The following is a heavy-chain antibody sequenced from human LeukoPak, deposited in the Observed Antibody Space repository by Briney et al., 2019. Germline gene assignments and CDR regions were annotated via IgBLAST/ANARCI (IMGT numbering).Heavy chain of an antibody. J-gene: IGHJ3*02. D-gene: IGHD2-15*01. V-gene: IGHV4-59*12. CDR2: IFYSGST. CDR3: ARSRGGSPPGAFDI. CDR1: GGSISSYY. Sequence: SETLSLTCTVSGGSISSYYWGWVRQPPGKALEWIGNIFYSGSTYYSPSLKSRVTISTDTSRNQFSLKLSSVTAADTAVYYCARSRGGSPPGAFDIWGQGTMVTVSS.